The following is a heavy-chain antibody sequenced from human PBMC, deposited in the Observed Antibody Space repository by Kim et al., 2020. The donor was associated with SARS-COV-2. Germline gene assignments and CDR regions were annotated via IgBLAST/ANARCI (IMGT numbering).Heavy chain of an antibody. CDR2: IYHSGST. CDR1: GGSISSSNW. Sequence: SETLSLTCGVSGGSISSSNWWTWVRQPPGKGLEWIGEIYHSGSTNYNPSLKSRVTISVDKSKNQFSLKLTSVTAADTAVYFCARCSGESSSFSFDAWGQGTLVTVSS. J-gene: IGHJ5*02. D-gene: IGHD6-6*01. V-gene: IGHV4-4*02. CDR3: ARCSGESSSFSFDA.